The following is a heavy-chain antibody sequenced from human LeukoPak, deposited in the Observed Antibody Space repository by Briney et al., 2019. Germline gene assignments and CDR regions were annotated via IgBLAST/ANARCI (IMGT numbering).Heavy chain of an antibody. V-gene: IGHV1-24*01. CDR1: GYTLTELS. J-gene: IGHJ5*02. Sequence: ASVKVSCKVSGYTLTELSMHWVRQAPGKGLEWMGGFDPEDGETIYAQKFQGRVTMTEDTSTDTAYMELSSLRSEDTAVYYCATALPKSRLFSSGYYGWFDPWGQGTLITVSS. CDR3: ATALPKSRLFSSGYYGWFDP. D-gene: IGHD3-22*01. CDR2: FDPEDGET.